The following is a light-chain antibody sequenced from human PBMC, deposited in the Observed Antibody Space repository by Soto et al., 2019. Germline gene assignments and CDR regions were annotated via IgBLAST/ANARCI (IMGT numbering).Light chain of an antibody. CDR2: TAS. CDR1: QGINSW. J-gene: IGKJ4*01. CDR3: QQASSFPLT. V-gene: IGKV1D-12*01. Sequence: DIQMTQSLSSVSASVGDRVTISCRASQGINSWLAWYQQKPGKAPELLIYTASNLESGVPSRFSGSGSGTDFTLTISSLQPEDFATYYCQQASSFPLTFGGGTRVEIK.